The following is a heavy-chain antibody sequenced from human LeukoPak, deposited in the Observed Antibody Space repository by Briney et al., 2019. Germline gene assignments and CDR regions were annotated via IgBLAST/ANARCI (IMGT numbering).Heavy chain of an antibody. CDR1: GFTFSSYA. CDR3: AKSYASGSFYDY. J-gene: IGHJ4*02. D-gene: IGHD3-10*01. CDR2: ISGSGGST. Sequence: GGSLRPSCAASGFTFSSYAMSWVRQAPGKVLEWVSAISGSGGSTYYADSVKGRFTISRDNSKNTLSLQMNNLRADDTAVYYCAKSYASGSFYDYWGQGTLVTVSS. V-gene: IGHV3-23*01.